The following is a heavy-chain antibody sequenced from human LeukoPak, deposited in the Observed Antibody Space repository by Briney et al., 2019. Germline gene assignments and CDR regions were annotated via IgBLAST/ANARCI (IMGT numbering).Heavy chain of an antibody. V-gene: IGHV3-30*18. D-gene: IGHD5-12*01. J-gene: IGHJ4*02. CDR1: GFTFSAYG. CDR3: AKDRGGYTYYPFLSYFFDY. Sequence: PGGSLRLSCAASGFTFSAYGIHWVRQAPGKGLEWVAVISYDGNYRNYADSVKGRFTISRDNSKNTLYLQMNSLRAEDTAVYYCAKDRGGYTYYPFLSYFFDYWGQGTLVTVSS. CDR2: ISYDGNYR.